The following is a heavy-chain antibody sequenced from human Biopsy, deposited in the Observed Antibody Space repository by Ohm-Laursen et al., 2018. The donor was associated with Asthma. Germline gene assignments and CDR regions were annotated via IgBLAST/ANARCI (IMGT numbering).Heavy chain of an antibody. CDR1: GFTFDDYG. V-gene: IGHV3-20*01. D-gene: IGHD6-19*01. J-gene: IGHJ4*02. CDR3: GRDMGGFGSGWFPVEF. CDR2: INWNDGST. Sequence: SLRLSCAASGFTFDDYGMSWVRQAPGKGLDWVSGINWNDGSTGYADSVKGRFTISRDNAKNSLYLQMNSLRAEDTALYHCGRDMGGFGSGWFPVEFWGQGTLVTVSS.